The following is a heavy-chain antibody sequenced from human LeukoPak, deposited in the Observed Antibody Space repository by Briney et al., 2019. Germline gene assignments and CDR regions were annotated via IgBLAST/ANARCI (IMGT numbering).Heavy chain of an antibody. CDR2: ISSSSSYI. J-gene: IGHJ4*02. V-gene: IGHV3-21*01. Sequence: GGSLRLSCAASGFTFSSYSMNWVRQAPGKGLGWVSSISSSSSYIYYADSVKGRFTISRDNAKNSLYLQMNSLRAEDTAVYYCATRTAATLDYWGQGTLVTVSS. D-gene: IGHD2-15*01. CDR3: ATRTAATLDY. CDR1: GFTFSSYS.